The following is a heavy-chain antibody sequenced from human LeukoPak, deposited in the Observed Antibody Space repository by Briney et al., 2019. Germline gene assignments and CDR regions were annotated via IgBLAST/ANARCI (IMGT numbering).Heavy chain of an antibody. J-gene: IGHJ4*02. CDR2: INPNSGGT. V-gene: IGHV1-2*02. D-gene: IGHD5-24*01. CDR1: GYTFTGYY. CDR3: ARDRKDGYNSFDY. Sequence: ASVKVSCKASGYTFTGYYMHWVRQAPGQGLEWMGWINPNSGGTNYAQKFQGRVTMTRDTSISTAYMELSRLRSDDTAVYYCARDRKDGYNSFDYWGQGILVTVSS.